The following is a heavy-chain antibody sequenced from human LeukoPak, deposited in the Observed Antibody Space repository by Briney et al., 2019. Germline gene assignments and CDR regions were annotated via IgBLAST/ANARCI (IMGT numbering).Heavy chain of an antibody. Sequence: GGSLRLSCAASGFTLSGFAMPSVRQASGKGLEWVGRIRSKANSYATAYAASVKGRFTISRDDSKNTAYLQMNSLKTEDTAVYYCTRHSPSYYYDSSGYYRIAEYFQHWGQGTLVTVSS. D-gene: IGHD3-22*01. CDR1: GFTLSGFA. CDR2: IRSKANSYAT. J-gene: IGHJ1*01. V-gene: IGHV3-73*01. CDR3: TRHSPSYYYDSSGYYRIAEYFQH.